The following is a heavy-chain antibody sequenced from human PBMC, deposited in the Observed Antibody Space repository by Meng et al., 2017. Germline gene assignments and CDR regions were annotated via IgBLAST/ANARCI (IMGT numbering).Heavy chain of an antibody. CDR3: ARAIAVSGTGRFDY. J-gene: IGHJ4*02. CDR1: GYTFTTYA. Sequence: QVQLGQSGTEVKNPGASVKVSVKASGYTFTTYAIHWVRQAPGQRLEWMGWINAGNSDTKYSQKLQGRVTITRDTSASTVYMEVSSLRSEDTGVYYCARAIAVSGTGRFDYWGQGTLVTVSS. CDR2: INAGNSDT. D-gene: IGHD6-19*01. V-gene: IGHV1-3*01.